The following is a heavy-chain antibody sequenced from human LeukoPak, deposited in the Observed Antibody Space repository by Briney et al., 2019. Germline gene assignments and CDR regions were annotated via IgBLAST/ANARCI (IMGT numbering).Heavy chain of an antibody. J-gene: IGHJ3*02. V-gene: IGHV4-39*07. D-gene: IGHD3-22*01. CDR1: GGSISSSSYY. Sequence: SETLSLTCTVSGGSISSSSYYWGRIRQPPGKGLEWIGSIYYSGSTYYNPSLKSRVTISVDTSKNQFSLKLSSVTAADTAVYYCARVNNYYDSSGHAFDIWGQGTMVTVSS. CDR3: ARVNNYYDSSGHAFDI. CDR2: IYYSGST.